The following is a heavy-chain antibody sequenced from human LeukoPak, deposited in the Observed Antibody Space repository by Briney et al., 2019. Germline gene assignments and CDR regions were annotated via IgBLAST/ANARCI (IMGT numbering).Heavy chain of an antibody. CDR3: ARAPLVVTTDAFDI. V-gene: IGHV4-34*01. J-gene: IGHJ3*02. Sequence: SETLSLTCAVYGGSFSGYYWSWIRQPPGKGLEWIGEINHSGSTNYNPSLKSRVTISVDTSKNQFSLKLSSVTAADTAVYYCARAPLVVTTDAFDIWGHGTMVTVSS. CDR1: GGSFSGYY. CDR2: INHSGST. D-gene: IGHD3-22*01.